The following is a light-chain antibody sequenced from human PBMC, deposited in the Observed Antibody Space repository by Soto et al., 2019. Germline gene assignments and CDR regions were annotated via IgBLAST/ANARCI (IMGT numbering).Light chain of an antibody. CDR1: SSDVGGYNS. CDR3: SSYTSSSTVV. J-gene: IGLJ2*01. V-gene: IGLV2-14*01. CDR2: DVS. Sequence: QSALTQPASVSGSPGQSITISCTGTSSDVGGYNSVSWYQQHPGKAPKLMIYDVSDRPSGVSNRFSGSKSGDTASLTISGLHAEDEAAYHRSSYTSSSTVVFGGGTKLTVL.